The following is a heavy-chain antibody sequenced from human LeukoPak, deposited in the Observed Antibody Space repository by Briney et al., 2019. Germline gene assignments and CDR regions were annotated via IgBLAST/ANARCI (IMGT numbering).Heavy chain of an antibody. D-gene: IGHD2-2*02. V-gene: IGHV4-59*08. CDR2: IYYSGST. J-gene: IGHJ5*02. CDR1: GGSISTYY. CDR3: AHGQLLYPFWFDP. Sequence: PSETLSLTCTVSGGSISTYYWSWIRQPPGKGLEWIGYIYYSGSTNYNPSLKSRVTISVDTSKSQFSLKLSSVTAADTAVYYCAHGQLLYPFWFDPWGQGTLVTVSS.